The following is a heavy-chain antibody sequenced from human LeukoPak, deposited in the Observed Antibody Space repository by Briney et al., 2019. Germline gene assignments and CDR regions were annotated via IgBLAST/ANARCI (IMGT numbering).Heavy chain of an antibody. CDR1: GGSFSGYY. V-gene: IGHV4-34*01. J-gene: IGHJ4*02. CDR2: INHSGST. D-gene: IGHD6-13*01. Sequence: SETLSLTCAVYGGSFSGYYGSWIRQPPGKGLEWIGEINHSGSTNYNPSLKSRVTISVDTSKNQFSLKLSSVTAADTAVYYCARYIAAAGPFDYWGQGTLVTVSS. CDR3: ARYIAAAGPFDY.